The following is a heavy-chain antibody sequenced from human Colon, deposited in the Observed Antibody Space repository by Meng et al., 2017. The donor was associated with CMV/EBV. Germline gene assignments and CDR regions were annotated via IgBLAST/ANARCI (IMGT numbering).Heavy chain of an antibody. V-gene: IGHV3-30*02. CDR3: AKEGLGSDWFGPLGP. Sequence: SGVIFGRYGMHWVRQAPGKGLEGVTFIQYDATKQYYTDSVKGRFTVSRDNSKNTLYLQMSSLRLEDTAVYYCAKEGLGSDWFGPLGPWGPGTLVTVSS. D-gene: IGHD6-19*01. CDR1: GVIFGRYG. CDR2: IQYDATKQ. J-gene: IGHJ5*02.